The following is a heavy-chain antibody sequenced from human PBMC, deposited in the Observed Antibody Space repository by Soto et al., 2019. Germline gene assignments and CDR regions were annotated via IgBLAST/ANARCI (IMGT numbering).Heavy chain of an antibody. CDR1: GFTFSSYG. CDR2: ISYDGSNK. CDR3: AKIYGDYASFDH. V-gene: IGHV3-30*18. D-gene: IGHD4-17*01. J-gene: IGHJ4*02. Sequence: GGSLRLSCAASGFTFSSYGMHWVRQAPGKGLEWVAVISYDGSNKYYADSVKGRFTISRDNSKNTLYLQMNSLRAEDTAVYYCAKIYGDYASFDHWGQGTLVTVSS.